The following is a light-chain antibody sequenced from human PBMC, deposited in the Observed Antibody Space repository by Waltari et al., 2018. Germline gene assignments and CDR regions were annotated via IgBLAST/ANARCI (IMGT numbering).Light chain of an antibody. CDR2: GAS. J-gene: IGKJ1*01. CDR1: ESISRN. Sequence: EILMTQSPATLSLSPGDRATLSCRASESISRNMAWYQQKPGQSPGLLIFGASTRAPGIPARFSGSGSGTEFTLTISSLQSEDFAVYYCQHYSHWPPWTFGQGTKVEIK. CDR3: QHYSHWPPWT. V-gene: IGKV3D-15*01.